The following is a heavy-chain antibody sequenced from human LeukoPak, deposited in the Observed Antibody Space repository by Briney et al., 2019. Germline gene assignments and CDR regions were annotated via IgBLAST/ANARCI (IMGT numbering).Heavy chain of an antibody. V-gene: IGHV3-21*01. Sequence: GGSLILSCAASGFTFSSYSMNWVRQAPGKGLEWVSSISSSSSYIYYADSVKGRFTISRDNAKNSLYLQMNSLRAEDTAVYYCARVKIAVAGTDDYWGQGTLVTVSS. CDR2: ISSSSSYI. CDR1: GFTFSSYS. CDR3: ARVKIAVAGTDDY. D-gene: IGHD6-19*01. J-gene: IGHJ4*02.